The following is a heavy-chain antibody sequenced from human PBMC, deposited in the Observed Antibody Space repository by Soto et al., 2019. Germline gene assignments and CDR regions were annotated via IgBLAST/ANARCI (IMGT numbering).Heavy chain of an antibody. V-gene: IGHV3-53*01. CDR2: IYSGGST. CDR3: ARAQYDSSGLDY. J-gene: IGHJ4*02. Sequence: LRLSCAASGFTVSSNYMSWVRQAPGKGLEWVSVIYSGGSTYYADSVKGRFTISRDNSKNTLYLQMNSLRAEDTAVYYCARAQYDSSGLDYWGQGTLVTVSS. CDR1: GFTVSSNY. D-gene: IGHD3-22*01.